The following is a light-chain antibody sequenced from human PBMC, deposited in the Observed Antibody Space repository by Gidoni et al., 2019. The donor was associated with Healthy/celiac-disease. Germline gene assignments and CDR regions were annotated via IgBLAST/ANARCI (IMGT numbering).Light chain of an antibody. Sequence: SYELTHPPSVSVSPGQTASITCSGDKLGDKYACWYQQKPGQSPVLGIYQDSKRPSGIPERFSGSNSGNTATLTISGTQAMDEADYYCQAWDSSTKVFGGGTKLTVL. V-gene: IGLV3-1*01. J-gene: IGLJ2*01. CDR1: KLGDKY. CDR3: QAWDSSTKV. CDR2: QDS.